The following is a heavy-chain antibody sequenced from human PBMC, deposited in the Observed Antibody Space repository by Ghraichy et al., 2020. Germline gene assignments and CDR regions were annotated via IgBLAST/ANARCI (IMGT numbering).Heavy chain of an antibody. CDR1: GYTFTSYG. J-gene: IGHJ6*02. CDR2: INAYNGDT. Sequence: ASVKVSCKASGYTFTSYGMSWVRQAPGQGLEWMGWINAYNGDTNYAQKLQGRVTMTTDTSTSTAYMELRSLRSDDTAVYYCARDPQLVDDSIYFYYYAMDVWGQGTTVTVSS. V-gene: IGHV1-18*04. D-gene: IGHD5-24*01. CDR3: ARDPQLVDDSIYFYYYAMDV.